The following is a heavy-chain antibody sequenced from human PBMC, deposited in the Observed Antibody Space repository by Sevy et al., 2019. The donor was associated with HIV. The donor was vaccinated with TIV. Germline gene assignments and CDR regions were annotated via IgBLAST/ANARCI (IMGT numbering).Heavy chain of an antibody. D-gene: IGHD2-15*01. CDR1: GFTFSQYG. J-gene: IGHJ4*02. Sequence: GGSLRLSCAPTGFTFSQYGMEWVRQAPGKGLEWVAFIRYDGSTKYYADSVKGRFTISRDNSKNMLYLQMNSLRPEDTDFYSCAKHRDTLAAAAYLDHWGQGTLVTVSS. CDR3: AKHRDTLAAAAYLDH. V-gene: IGHV3-30*02. CDR2: IRYDGSTK.